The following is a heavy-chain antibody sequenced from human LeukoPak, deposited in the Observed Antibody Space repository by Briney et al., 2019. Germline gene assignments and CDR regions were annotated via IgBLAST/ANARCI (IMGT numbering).Heavy chain of an antibody. D-gene: IGHD6-6*01. Sequence: PSETLSLTCAVYGGTFSGYYWSWIRQPPGKGLEWIGEINHSGSTNYNPSLMSGVIISVDTSKNQFFLQLSSVTAADTAVYYCATASIAAWNWFDAWGQGTPVTVSS. V-gene: IGHV4-34*08. CDR2: INHSGST. CDR3: ATASIAAWNWFDA. CDR1: GGTFSGYY. J-gene: IGHJ5*01.